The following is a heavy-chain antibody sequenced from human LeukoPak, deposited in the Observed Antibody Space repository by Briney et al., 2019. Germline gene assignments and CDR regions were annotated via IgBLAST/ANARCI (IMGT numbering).Heavy chain of an antibody. D-gene: IGHD3-22*01. J-gene: IGHJ4*02. V-gene: IGHV3-23*01. CDR2: ISGSGDST. CDR1: GFTFSNYP. Sequence: PGGSLRLSCAASGFTFSNYPMSWVRQAPGKGLEWVSAISGSGDSTYYADSVKGRFTISRDNSKNTLYLQMDSLRAEDTAVNYCVKGYYYESSGHYYFDYWGQGTLVIVSS. CDR3: VKGYYYESSGHYYFDY.